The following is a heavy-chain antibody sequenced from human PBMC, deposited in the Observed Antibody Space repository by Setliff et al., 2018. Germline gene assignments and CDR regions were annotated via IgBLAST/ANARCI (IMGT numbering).Heavy chain of an antibody. CDR3: ARMSGFQYIDV. CDR2: VYYSGAA. CDR1: GDSISAAS. Sequence: KTSETLSLTCNVSGDSISAASIMAWIRQPPGKGLEFIGYVYYSGAAKYDPSLKSRVTMSVDTSKNQFSLSLTSVTAEDTAVYYCARMSGFQYIDVWDKGTTVTVSS. J-gene: IGHJ6*03. V-gene: IGHV4-59*08. D-gene: IGHD3-3*01.